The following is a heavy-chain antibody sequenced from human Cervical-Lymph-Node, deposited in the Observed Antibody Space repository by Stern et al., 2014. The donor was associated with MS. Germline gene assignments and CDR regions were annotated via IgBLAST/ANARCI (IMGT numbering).Heavy chain of an antibody. CDR2: IYPGDSDN. CDR1: GYSFTSHW. Sequence: VQLVESGAEVKKPGESLKISCKGSGYSFTSHWIGWVRQMPGKGLEWMGMIYPGDSDNRYSPSFQGQVTISADKSISPAYLQWSSLKASDTAIYYCARHQTDYKGRDYYYYGMDVWGQGTTVTVSS. D-gene: IGHD4-11*01. V-gene: IGHV5-51*01. J-gene: IGHJ6*02. CDR3: ARHQTDYKGRDYYYYGMDV.